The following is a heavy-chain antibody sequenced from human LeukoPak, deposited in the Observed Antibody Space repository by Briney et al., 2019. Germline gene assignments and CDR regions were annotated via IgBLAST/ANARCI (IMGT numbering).Heavy chain of an antibody. D-gene: IGHD3-9*01. CDR2: IYPGDSDT. J-gene: IGHJ4*02. CDR3: ARTPSYDILTGYPDY. Sequence: GESLKISCKGSGYSFTSYWIGWVRQMPGKGLEWMGIIYPGDSDTRYSPSFQGQVTISADKSISTGYLQWSSLKASDTAMYYCARTPSYDILTGYPDYWGQGTLVTVSS. V-gene: IGHV5-51*01. CDR1: GYSFTSYW.